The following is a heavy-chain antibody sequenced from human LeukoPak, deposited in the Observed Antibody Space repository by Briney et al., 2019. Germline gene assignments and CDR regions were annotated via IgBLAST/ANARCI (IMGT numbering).Heavy chain of an antibody. J-gene: IGHJ4*02. CDR2: INPNSSGT. D-gene: IGHD5-12*01. CDR3: ARELPRSVATTLHSNDY. CDR1: GYTFTGYY. Sequence: ASVTVSCKASGYTFTGYYMHWVRQAPGQGLEWMGWINPNSSGTNNAQTFQGRVTITRDTSISSAYMELSRLRSDDTAVYYCARELPRSVATTLHSNDYWGQGTLVTVSS. V-gene: IGHV1-2*02.